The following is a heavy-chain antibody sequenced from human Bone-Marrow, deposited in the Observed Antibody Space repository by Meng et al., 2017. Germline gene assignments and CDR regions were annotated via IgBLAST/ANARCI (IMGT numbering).Heavy chain of an antibody. Sequence: GESLKISCKGSGFSFTGYWIGWVRQMPGKGLEWMGIIYPTDSDTRYSPSFQGQVTISADKSISTAYLQWSSLKASDTAMYYCARRGYCSSTSCYDGGAFAIWGQGTMVTVSS. J-gene: IGHJ3*02. D-gene: IGHD2-2*01. CDR3: ARRGYCSSTSCYDGGAFAI. CDR2: IYPTDSDT. V-gene: IGHV5-51*01. CDR1: GFSFTGYW.